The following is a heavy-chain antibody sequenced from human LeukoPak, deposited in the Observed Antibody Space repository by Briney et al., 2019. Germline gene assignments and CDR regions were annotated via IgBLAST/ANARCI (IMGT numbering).Heavy chain of an antibody. Sequence: SETLSLTCTVSGGSFTSFYCSWVRQPAGKGLEWIGHFFSIGTSSGTTKYNPSFESRATISVDKSKNQFSLKLTPVTAADTAVYYCARYSGIYGHDNWGQGTLVTVSS. V-gene: IGHV4-4*07. CDR3: ARYSGIYGHDN. CDR2: FFSIGTSSGTT. D-gene: IGHD3-10*01. CDR1: GGSFTSFY. J-gene: IGHJ4*02.